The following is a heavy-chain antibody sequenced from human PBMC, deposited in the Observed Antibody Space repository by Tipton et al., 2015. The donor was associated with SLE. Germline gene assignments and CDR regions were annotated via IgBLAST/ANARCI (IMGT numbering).Heavy chain of an antibody. V-gene: IGHV4-59*08. J-gene: IGHJ6*02. CDR2: IHYRGAL. CDR3: ARHADIAVMRYGMDV. D-gene: IGHD6-19*01. CDR1: GGSLSSYF. Sequence: TLSLTCTVSGGSLSSYFWSWVRQAPGKGLEWIASIHYRGALYYDPSLESRVTISVDLSNNQFSLRVTSVTAADMAKYYCARHADIAVMRYGMDVWGQGTTVIVSS.